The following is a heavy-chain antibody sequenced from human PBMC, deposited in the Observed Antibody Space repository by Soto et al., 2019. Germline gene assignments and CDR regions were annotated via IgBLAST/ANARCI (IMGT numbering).Heavy chain of an antibody. CDR1: GFTFTKAW. CDR2: IKSRADGGTK. Sequence: EVQLVESGGGLVKPGGSLRLSCAASGFTFTKAWMTWVRQTPGKGLEWVGRIKSRADGGTKDYAASVKDRFIISRDDSNDTLYLHMNRLKTDDTAVYYCTTASQWLPPYSWGQGALVTVSS. CDR3: TTASQWLPPYS. V-gene: IGHV3-15*01. J-gene: IGHJ4*02. D-gene: IGHD6-19*01.